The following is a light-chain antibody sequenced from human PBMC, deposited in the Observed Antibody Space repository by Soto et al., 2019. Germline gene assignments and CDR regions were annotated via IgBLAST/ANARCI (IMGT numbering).Light chain of an antibody. J-gene: IGKJ1*01. Sequence: DIQMTQSPSSLSASVGDRVTITCQASQDISNYLNWYQQKPGKAPKLLIYDASNLETGVPSRFSGSESGTDFTFTISSLPPEDIATYYCQQYDNLPRTFGKGTKVEIK. V-gene: IGKV1-33*01. CDR1: QDISNY. CDR3: QQYDNLPRT. CDR2: DAS.